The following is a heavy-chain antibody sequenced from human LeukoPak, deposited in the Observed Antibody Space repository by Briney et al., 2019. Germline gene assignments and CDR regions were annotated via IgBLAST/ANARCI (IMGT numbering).Heavy chain of an antibody. CDR3: ARAEGHDYVWGSYRYNSPDFDY. CDR2: MNPNSGNT. V-gene: IGHV1-8*01. J-gene: IGHJ4*02. CDR1: GYTFTSYD. Sequence: GASVKVSCKASGYTFTSYDINWVRKATGQGLEWTGWMNPNSGNTGYAQKFQGRATMTRNTSISTAYMELSSLRSEDTAVYYCARAEGHDYVWGSYRYNSPDFDYWGQGTLVTVSS. D-gene: IGHD3-16*02.